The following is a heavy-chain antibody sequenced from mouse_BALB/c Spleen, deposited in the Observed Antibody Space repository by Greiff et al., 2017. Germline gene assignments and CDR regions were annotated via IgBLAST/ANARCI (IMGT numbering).Heavy chain of an antibody. CDR1: GYAFSSYW. Sequence: QVQLQQPGAELVRPGSSVKISCKASGYAFSSYWMNWVKQRPGQGLEWIGQIYPGDGDTNYNGKFKGKATLTADKSSSTAYMQLSSLTSEDSAVYFCARDEVLSYWYFDVWGAGTTVTVSS. J-gene: IGHJ1*01. D-gene: IGHD2-14*01. CDR2: IYPGDGDT. V-gene: IGHV1-80*01. CDR3: ARDEVLSYWYFDV.